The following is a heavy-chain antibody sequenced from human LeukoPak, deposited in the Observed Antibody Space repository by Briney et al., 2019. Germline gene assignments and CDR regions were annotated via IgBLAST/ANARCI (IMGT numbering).Heavy chain of an antibody. CDR3: ARDPYYGDYVV. CDR2: ISSSGSTI. CDR1: GFTFSSYE. J-gene: IGHJ1*01. D-gene: IGHD4-17*01. Sequence: GGSLRLSCAASGFTFSSYEMNWVRQAPGKGLEGVSYISSSGSTIYYADSVKGRFTISRDNAKNSLYLQMNSLRAEDTAVYYCARDPYYGDYVVWGQSPVVTVSS. V-gene: IGHV3-48*03.